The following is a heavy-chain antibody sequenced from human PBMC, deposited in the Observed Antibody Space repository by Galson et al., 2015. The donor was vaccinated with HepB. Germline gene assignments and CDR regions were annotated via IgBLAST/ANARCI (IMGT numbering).Heavy chain of an antibody. V-gene: IGHV1-24*01. D-gene: IGHD5/OR15-5a*01. CDR3: ATDQGLRLDAFDI. Sequence: SVKVSCKVSGYTLTELSMHWVRQAPGKGLEWMGGFDPEDGETIYAQKFQGRATMTEDTSTDTAYMELSSLRSEDTAVYYCATDQGLRLDAFDIWGQGAMVTVSS. CDR1: GYTLTELS. J-gene: IGHJ3*02. CDR2: FDPEDGET.